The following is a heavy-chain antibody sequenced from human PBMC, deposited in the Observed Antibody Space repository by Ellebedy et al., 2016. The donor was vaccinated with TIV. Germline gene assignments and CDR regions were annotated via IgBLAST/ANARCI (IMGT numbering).Heavy chain of an antibody. CDR1: GGSIRSSNW. J-gene: IGHJ4*02. CDR2: IHQSGST. Sequence: MPSETLSLTCVVSGGSIRSSNWWTWVRQPPGKGLEWIGDIHQSGSTNYNPSLKSRVNLSVDKSKQQLSLTLSSVPAADTAVYYWASWGGWGQGTLVTVSA. D-gene: IGHD7-27*01. V-gene: IGHV4-4*02. CDR3: ASWGG.